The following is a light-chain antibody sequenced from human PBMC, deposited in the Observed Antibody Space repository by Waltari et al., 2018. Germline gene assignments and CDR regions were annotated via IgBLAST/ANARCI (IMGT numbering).Light chain of an antibody. CDR1: QSISSN. CDR2: DAS. J-gene: IGKJ2*01. Sequence: DIQMTQSPSSLSASVGDRVNLTCRASQSISSNLNWYQQKPGKAPNLLIYDASSLQSGVPSRFSGSGSGTDFTLTISSLQPEDFATYYCQQSYSTLGYTFGQGTKLEI. V-gene: IGKV1-39*01. CDR3: QQSYSTLGYT.